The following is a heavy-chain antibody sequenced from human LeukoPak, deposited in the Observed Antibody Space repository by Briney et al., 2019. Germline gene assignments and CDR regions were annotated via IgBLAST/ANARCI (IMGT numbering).Heavy chain of an antibody. Sequence: PSETLSLTCTVSGDSISSYYWSWIRQPAGKGLEWIGRIYTSGSTNYNPSLKSRVTMAVDTSRNQFSLKLTSVTAADTAVYYCARDDETMIGLWGQGTLVTVSS. J-gene: IGHJ4*02. CDR2: IYTSGST. V-gene: IGHV4-4*07. CDR3: ARDDETMIGL. D-gene: IGHD3-22*01. CDR1: GDSISSYY.